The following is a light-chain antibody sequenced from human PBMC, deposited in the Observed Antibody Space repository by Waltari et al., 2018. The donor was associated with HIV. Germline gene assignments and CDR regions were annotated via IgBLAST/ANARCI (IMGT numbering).Light chain of an antibody. CDR1: PSVRSN. Sequence: EIVMTQSPATLSVSPGERATLSCRASPSVRSNLAQYQQKPGQAPSLLIYGPATRATGIPARFSGSGSCTEFTLTISSLQSEDFAVYVCPQYNNWPQTFGQVNEVVSK. CDR2: GPA. J-gene: IGKJ1*01. CDR3: PQYNNWPQT. V-gene: IGKV3-15*01.